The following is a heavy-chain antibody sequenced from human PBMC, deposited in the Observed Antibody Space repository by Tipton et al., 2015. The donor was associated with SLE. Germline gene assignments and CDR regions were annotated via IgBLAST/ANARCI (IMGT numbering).Heavy chain of an antibody. D-gene: IGHD3-3*01. CDR1: GGSINSGSYY. V-gene: IGHV4-61*09. CDR2: IYTRGST. Sequence: TLSLTCTVSGGSINSGSYYWSWIRQPAGKGLEWIGHIYTRGSTDYNPSLMSRVTISRDTSKNQFSLRLSSVTTADTAVYYCARGFLEMFDPWGPGTLVTVSS. CDR3: ARGFLEMFDP. J-gene: IGHJ5*02.